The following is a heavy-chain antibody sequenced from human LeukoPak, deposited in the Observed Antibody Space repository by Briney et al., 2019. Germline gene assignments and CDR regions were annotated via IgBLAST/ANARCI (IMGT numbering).Heavy chain of an antibody. D-gene: IGHD6-13*01. J-gene: IGHJ4*02. CDR2: IYHSGST. V-gene: IGHV4-4*02. Sequence: SETLSLTCAVSGGSISSSNWWSWVRQPPGKGLEWIGEIYHSGSTNYNPSLKSRVTISVDTSKNQFSLKLSSVTAADTAVYYCARDPFLSSIAAAGTDYWGQGTLVTVSS. CDR3: ARDPFLSSIAAAGTDY. CDR1: GGSISSSNW.